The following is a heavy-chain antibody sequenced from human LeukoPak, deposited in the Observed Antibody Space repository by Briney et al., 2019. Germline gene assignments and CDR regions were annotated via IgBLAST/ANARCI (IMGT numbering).Heavy chain of an antibody. CDR1: GGSISSYY. CDR2: IYTSGST. V-gene: IGHV4-4*07. J-gene: IGHJ4*02. CDR3: ASTLLTGYLPFDY. Sequence: SETLSLTCTVSGGSISSYYWSWIRQPAGKGLEWIGRIYTSGSTNYNPSLKGRVTMSVDTSKNQFSLKLSSVTAAGTAVYYCASTLLTGYLPFDYWGQGTLVTVSS. D-gene: IGHD3-9*01.